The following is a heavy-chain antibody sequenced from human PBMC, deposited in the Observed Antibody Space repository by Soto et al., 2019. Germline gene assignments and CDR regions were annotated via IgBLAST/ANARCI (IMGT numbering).Heavy chain of an antibody. CDR2: LSDSGVIT. D-gene: IGHD2-2*01. V-gene: IGHV3-23*01. CDR1: GSTFSSYA. CDR3: ATASRAVVPAAYFDY. Sequence: GGSLRLSCAASGSTFSSYAMNWVRQAPWKGLEWVSGLSDSGVITYYADSVKGRFTISRDYSKTTLYLRMNSLRAEDTAVYYCATASRAVVPAAYFDYWGHGTLVTVSS. J-gene: IGHJ4*01.